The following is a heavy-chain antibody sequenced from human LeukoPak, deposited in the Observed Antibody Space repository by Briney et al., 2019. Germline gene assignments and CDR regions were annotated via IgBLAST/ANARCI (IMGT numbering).Heavy chain of an antibody. CDR1: GGSISSSSYY. Sequence: SETLSLTCTVSGGSISSSSYYWGWIRQPPGKGLEWIGSIYYSGSTYYNPSLKSRVTISVDTSKNQFSLKLSSVAAADTAVYYCARPRRGNWNYVDYWGQGTLVTVSS. J-gene: IGHJ4*02. CDR3: ARPRRGNWNYVDY. CDR2: IYYSGST. V-gene: IGHV4-39*01. D-gene: IGHD1-20*01.